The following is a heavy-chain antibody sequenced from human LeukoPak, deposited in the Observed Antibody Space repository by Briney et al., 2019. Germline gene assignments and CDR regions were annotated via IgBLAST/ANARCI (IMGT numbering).Heavy chain of an antibody. CDR2: ISSSSSYI. J-gene: IGHJ4*02. V-gene: IGHV3-21*01. Sequence: GGSLRLSCAASGFTLSSYSMNWVRQALGKGLEWVSSISSSSSYIYYADSVKGRFTISRDNAKNSLYLQMNSLRAEDTAVYYCARAFSSGSGSYWGQGTLVTVSS. CDR3: ARAFSSGSGSY. CDR1: GFTLSSYS. D-gene: IGHD3-22*01.